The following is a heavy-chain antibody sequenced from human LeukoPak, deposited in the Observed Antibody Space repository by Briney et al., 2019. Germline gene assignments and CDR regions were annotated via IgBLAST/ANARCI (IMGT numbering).Heavy chain of an antibody. V-gene: IGHV1-2*02. Sequence: ASVKVSCKASGYTFTGYYMHWVRQAPGQGLEWMGWINPNSGGTNYAQKFQGRVTMTRDTFISTAYMELSRLRSDDTAVYYCARSDFWSGYYTEDAFDIWGQGTMVTVSS. CDR3: ARSDFWSGYYTEDAFDI. D-gene: IGHD3-3*01. J-gene: IGHJ3*02. CDR1: GYTFTGYY. CDR2: INPNSGGT.